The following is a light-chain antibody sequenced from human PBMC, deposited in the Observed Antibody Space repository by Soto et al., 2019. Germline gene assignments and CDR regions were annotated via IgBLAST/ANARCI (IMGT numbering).Light chain of an antibody. V-gene: IGKV3-20*01. Sequence: EIVVSQSPGTLSLSTGERATLSCRASQSVSNNYLAWYQQKPGQAPRLLIYGASNRATGIPDRFSGSGSGTDFTLTISRLEPEDFAVYYCQQYGSSGTFAQGTKVDVK. CDR3: QQYGSSGT. CDR1: QSVSNNY. CDR2: GAS. J-gene: IGKJ1*01.